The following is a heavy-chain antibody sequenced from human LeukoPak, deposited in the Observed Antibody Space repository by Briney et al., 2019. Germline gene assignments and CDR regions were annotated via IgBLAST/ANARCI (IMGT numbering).Heavy chain of an antibody. Sequence: GGSLRLSCSASGYTFTNYGMSWVRQAPGKGLEWVAGLSGNGDGQFYADSVEGRFTISRDISNNIWYLQMNSLRAEDTAVYYCAKGCQCPSGLSSWFDPRGQGTLVAVSS. CDR2: LSGNGDGQ. J-gene: IGHJ5*02. CDR3: AKGCQCPSGLSSWFDP. V-gene: IGHV3-23*01. CDR1: GYTFTNYG. D-gene: IGHD1-14*01.